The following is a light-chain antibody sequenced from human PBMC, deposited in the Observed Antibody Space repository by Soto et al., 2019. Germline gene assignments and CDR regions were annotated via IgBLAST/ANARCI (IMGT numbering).Light chain of an antibody. Sequence: AIQLTQSPSSLSASVGDRVTITCRASQGISSYLGWYQQKPGKAPKPLIYDASSLESGVPSRFSGSGSGTEFTLTISGLQPDDFVTYYCQQYNPYSPWTFGQGTKVDIK. CDR1: QGISSY. CDR3: QQYNPYSPWT. CDR2: DAS. J-gene: IGKJ1*01. V-gene: IGKV1-13*02.